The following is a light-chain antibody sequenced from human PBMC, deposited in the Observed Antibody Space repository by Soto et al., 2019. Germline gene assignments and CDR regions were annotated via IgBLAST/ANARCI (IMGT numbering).Light chain of an antibody. CDR3: AAWDDSLNAVV. Sequence: QSVLTQPPSASGTPGQRVTISCSGSSSNIGSNTVNWYQQLPGTAPKLLIYSNNQRPSGVPDRFSGSKSGTSDSLAISGLQSEDEADYYCAAWDDSLNAVVFGGGTKLTVL. CDR1: SSNIGSNT. V-gene: IGLV1-44*01. CDR2: SNN. J-gene: IGLJ2*01.